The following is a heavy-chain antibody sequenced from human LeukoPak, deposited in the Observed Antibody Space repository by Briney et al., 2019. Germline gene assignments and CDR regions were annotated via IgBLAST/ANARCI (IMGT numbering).Heavy chain of an antibody. CDR2: FSYSGST. CDR3: ARHLDFYHSSGYYYYYGMDV. D-gene: IGHD3-22*01. CDR1: GGSISSYY. V-gene: IGHV4-59*08. Sequence: SETLSLTCTVSGGSISSYYWSWIRQPPGKGLEWIGYFSYSGSTNYNPSLKSRVTISVDTPKNQFSLKLSSVTAADTAVYYCARHLDFYHSSGYYYYYGMDVWGQGTTVTVSS. J-gene: IGHJ6*02.